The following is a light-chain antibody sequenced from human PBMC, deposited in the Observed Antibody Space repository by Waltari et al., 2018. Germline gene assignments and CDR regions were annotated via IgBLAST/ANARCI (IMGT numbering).Light chain of an antibody. J-gene: IGKJ2*03. Sequence: DIQMTQSPSTLSASLGDRVTITCRASQSISTLLAWFQQKPGNPPKLLIYKTFNLERGVPSRFSGSGSGTEFTLTITSLQPDDFATYYCQQYSSSSMFSFGQGTKLEIK. V-gene: IGKV1-5*03. CDR3: QQYSSSSMFS. CDR1: QSISTL. CDR2: KTF.